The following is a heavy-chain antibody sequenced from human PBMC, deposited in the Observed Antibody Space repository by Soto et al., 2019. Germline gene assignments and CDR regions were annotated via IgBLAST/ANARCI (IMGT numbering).Heavy chain of an antibody. D-gene: IGHD6-13*01. Sequence: QITLKESGPTLVKPTQTLTLTCTFSGFSLTSGVVGVGWIRQPPGKALEWLALIYWNDEQYYSPSLRNRLTITRDTSKNRVVLTMTNMDPVDTATYYCAHRLPGPSGYDVWGQGTAVTVSS. CDR2: IYWNDEQ. J-gene: IGHJ6*02. CDR3: AHRLPGPSGYDV. CDR1: GFSLTSGVVG. V-gene: IGHV2-5*01.